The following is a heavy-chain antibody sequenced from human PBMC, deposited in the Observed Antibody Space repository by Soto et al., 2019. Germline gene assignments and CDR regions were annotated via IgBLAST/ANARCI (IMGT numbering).Heavy chain of an antibody. CDR1: GGSISSGGYY. CDR2: IYYSGST. CDR3: ARGGGRYNFSERAPAGY. D-gene: IGHD1-20*01. V-gene: IGHV4-31*03. J-gene: IGHJ4*02. Sequence: PSETLSLTCTVSGGSISSGGYYWSWIRQHPGKGLEWIGYIYYSGSTYYNPSLKSRVTISVDTSKNQFSLKLSSVTAADTAVYYCARGGGRYNFSERAPAGYWGQGTLVTVSS.